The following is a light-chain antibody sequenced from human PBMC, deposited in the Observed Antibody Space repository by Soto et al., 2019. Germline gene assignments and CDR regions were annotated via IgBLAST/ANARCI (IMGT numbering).Light chain of an antibody. Sequence: QPVLTQPPSLSATPGQRVTISCSRGGSNVGSNGVEWFQQLPGAAPQLLIYSDTERPSGVPDRFSGSRAGTSASLAISGLQSEDEPHAYCAARDDRLNGHVFGTGTKLAVL. CDR1: GSNVGSNG. J-gene: IGLJ1*01. CDR3: AARDDRLNGHV. V-gene: IGLV1-44*01. CDR2: SDT.